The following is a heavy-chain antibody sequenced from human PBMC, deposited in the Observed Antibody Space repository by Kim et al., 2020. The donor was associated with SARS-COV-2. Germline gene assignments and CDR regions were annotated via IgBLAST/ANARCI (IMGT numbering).Heavy chain of an antibody. CDR3: ARSSGWYVYRPPPYYFDY. V-gene: IGHV3-30*07. Sequence: KGGLTTSRDNAKTTLYLQMNSLRAEDTAVYYCARSSGWYVYRPPPYYFDYWGQGTLVTVSS. J-gene: IGHJ4*02. D-gene: IGHD6-19*01.